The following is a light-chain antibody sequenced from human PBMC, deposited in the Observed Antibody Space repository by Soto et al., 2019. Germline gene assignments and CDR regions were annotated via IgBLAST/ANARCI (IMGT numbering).Light chain of an antibody. CDR2: AAS. J-gene: IGKJ3*01. CDR3: QQANSLPVT. V-gene: IGKV1-12*01. Sequence: DIQMTQSPSSVSASVGDRVTLTCRASQGISNWLAWYQQKPGKAPSLLIHAASSLQSGVPSRFSGSGYGTDFTLTINSLQPEDFATYFCQQANSLPVTFGPGTKVDIK. CDR1: QGISNW.